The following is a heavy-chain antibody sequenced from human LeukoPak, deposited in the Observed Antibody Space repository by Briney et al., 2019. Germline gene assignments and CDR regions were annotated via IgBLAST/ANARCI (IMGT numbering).Heavy chain of an antibody. D-gene: IGHD3-10*01. V-gene: IGHV3-30*18. CDR2: ISYDGSNK. J-gene: IGHJ4*02. CDR1: GFTFSSYG. Sequence: GRSLRLSCAASGFTFSSYGMHWVRQAPGKGLEWVAVISYDGSNKYYADSVKGRFTISRDNSKNTLYLQMNSLRAEDTAVYYCAKARSGSVIMSGGGQGTLVTVSS. CDR3: AKARSGSVIMSG.